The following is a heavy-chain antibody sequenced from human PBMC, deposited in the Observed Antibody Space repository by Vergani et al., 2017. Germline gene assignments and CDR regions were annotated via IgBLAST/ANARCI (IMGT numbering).Heavy chain of an antibody. CDR3: ARPVGPSARADGYHV. CDR1: GDSLSRSHYY. J-gene: IGHJ3*01. Sequence: QLQLQESGPGLVKPSETLSLSCRVSGDSLSRSHYYWGFIRQPPGKGLEWIGSISSSGRPYYNPTLKSRLAFSVDTDKNLFSLRLQSVTATDTGMYYCARPVGPSARADGYHVWGQGTMVTVS. D-gene: IGHD3-10*01. CDR2: ISSSGRP. V-gene: IGHV4-39*02.